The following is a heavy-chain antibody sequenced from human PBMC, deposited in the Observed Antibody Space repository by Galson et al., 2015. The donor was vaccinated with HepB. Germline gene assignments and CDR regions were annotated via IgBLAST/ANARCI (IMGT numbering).Heavy chain of an antibody. Sequence: SLRLPCAASGFTFGDYDMSWFRQAPGKGLEWVGFIRSKANGGTTQYVASVKGRFTISRDDSKSIAYLQMNSLKMEDTAVYYCSGDRKGGYGPFDYWGQGTLVTVSS. D-gene: IGHD5-12*01. V-gene: IGHV3-49*03. CDR2: IRSKANGGTT. CDR3: SGDRKGGYGPFDY. CDR1: GFTFGDYD. J-gene: IGHJ4*02.